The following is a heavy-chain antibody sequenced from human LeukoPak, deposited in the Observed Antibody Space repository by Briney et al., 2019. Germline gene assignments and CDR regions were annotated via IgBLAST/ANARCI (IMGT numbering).Heavy chain of an antibody. J-gene: IGHJ4*02. CDR1: GFTFSYFW. V-gene: IGHV3-74*01. CDR3: ATVSEY. CDR2: INNGGTAT. Sequence: GGSLRLSCAASGFTFSYFWMHWVRQVPGKVLVWVSGINNGGTATYYADSVKGRFTISRDNAKNTVYLQMTGLRAEDTTVYYCATVSEYWGQGTLVTVSS.